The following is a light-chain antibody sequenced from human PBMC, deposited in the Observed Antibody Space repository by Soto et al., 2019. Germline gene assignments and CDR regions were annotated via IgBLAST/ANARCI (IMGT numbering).Light chain of an antibody. CDR2: INN. Sequence: QSVLTQPPSVSGAPGQRVTISCTGSSSNIGTYDVHWYQQLPETAPKLLIYINNNRPSGVPDRFSASKSGTSASLAITGLQAYEEARYFCRAYKDGLGDSQVFGGGTQVTVL. V-gene: IGLV1-40*01. CDR3: RAYKDGLGDSQV. CDR1: SSNIGTYD. J-gene: IGLJ3*02.